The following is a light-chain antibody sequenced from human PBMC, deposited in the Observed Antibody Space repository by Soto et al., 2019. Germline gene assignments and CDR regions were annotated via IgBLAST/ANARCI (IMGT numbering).Light chain of an antibody. Sequence: ENVLTQSPGTLSLSPGERATLSCRASQSVSSSYLAWYQQKPGQAPRLLIYGASSRATGIPDMFSGSGSGTDFTLTISRLEPEDFAVYYCQQYGSSPPRYTFGKGTKLEIK. V-gene: IGKV3-20*01. J-gene: IGKJ2*01. CDR3: QQYGSSPPRYT. CDR2: GAS. CDR1: QSVSSSY.